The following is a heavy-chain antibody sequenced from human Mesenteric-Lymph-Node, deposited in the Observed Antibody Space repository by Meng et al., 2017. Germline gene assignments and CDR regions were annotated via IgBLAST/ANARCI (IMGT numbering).Heavy chain of an antibody. J-gene: IGHJ3*01. CDR1: GFTFSSYW. V-gene: IGHV3-7*01. Sequence: GGSLRLSCAASGFTFSSYWMSWVRQAPGKGLEWVANIKQDGSEKYYVDSVKGRFTISRDNAKNSLYLQMNSLRAEDTAVYYCARVFLDWSSREGVFDLWGQGTMVTVSS. CDR3: ARVFLDWSSREGVFDL. CDR2: IKQDGSEK. D-gene: IGHD3-3*01.